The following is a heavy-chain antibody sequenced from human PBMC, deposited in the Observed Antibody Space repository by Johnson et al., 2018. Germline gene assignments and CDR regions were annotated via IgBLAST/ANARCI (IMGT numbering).Heavy chain of an antibody. J-gene: IGHJ6*02. D-gene: IGHD3-10*01. V-gene: IGHV3-13*05. CDR2: IGTAGDP. CDR3: ARATPLVKARWFGEEDYYYGMDV. Sequence: VQLVESGGGLVQPGGSXRLSCAASGFTFSSYDMHWVRQATGKGLEWVSAIGTAGDPYYPGSVKGRFTISRENAKNSLYLQMNSLRAGDTAVYYWARATPLVKARWFGEEDYYYGMDVWGQGTTVTVSS. CDR1: GFTFSSYD.